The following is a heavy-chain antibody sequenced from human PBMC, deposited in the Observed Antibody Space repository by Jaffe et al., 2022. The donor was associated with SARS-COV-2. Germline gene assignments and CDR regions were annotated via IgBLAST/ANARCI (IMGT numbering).Heavy chain of an antibody. V-gene: IGHV3-30*03. D-gene: IGHD2-2*03. J-gene: IGHJ6*02. CDR1: GFTFSSYG. CDR3: ARVALGIVVVPAAIGMDV. CDR2: ISYDGSNK. Sequence: QVQLVESGGGVVQPGRSLRLSCAASGFTFSSYGMHWVRQAPGKGLEWVAVISYDGSNKYYADSVKGRFTISRDNSKNTLYLQMNSLRAEDTAVYYCARVALGIVVVPAAIGMDVWGQGTTVTVSS.